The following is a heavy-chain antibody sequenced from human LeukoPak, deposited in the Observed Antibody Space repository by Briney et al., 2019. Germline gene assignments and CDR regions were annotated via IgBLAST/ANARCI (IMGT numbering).Heavy chain of an antibody. CDR2: INPSGGST. Sequence: ASVKVSCKASGYTFTSYYMHWVRQAPGQGLEWMGIINPSGGSTSYAQKFQGRVTMTRDTSTSTVYMELRSLRSDDTAVYYCARGLTHPRTSQSRGGMDVWGQGTTVTVSS. V-gene: IGHV1-46*01. D-gene: IGHD2-2*01. CDR1: GYTFTSYY. J-gene: IGHJ6*02. CDR3: ARGLTHPRTSQSRGGMDV.